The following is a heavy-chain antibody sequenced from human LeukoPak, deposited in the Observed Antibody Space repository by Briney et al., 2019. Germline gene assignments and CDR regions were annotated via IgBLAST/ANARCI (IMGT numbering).Heavy chain of an antibody. D-gene: IGHD3-22*01. CDR1: GGSISSSSYY. CDR3: ARSRRYYDSSGHPAFDP. V-gene: IGHV4-39*07. J-gene: IGHJ5*02. CDR2: IYYSGST. Sequence: SETLSLTCTVSGGSISSSSYYWGWIRQPPGKGLEWIGSIYYSGSTYYNPSLKSRVTISVDTSKNQFSLKLCSVTAADTAVYYCARSRRYYDSSGHPAFDPWGQGTLVTVSS.